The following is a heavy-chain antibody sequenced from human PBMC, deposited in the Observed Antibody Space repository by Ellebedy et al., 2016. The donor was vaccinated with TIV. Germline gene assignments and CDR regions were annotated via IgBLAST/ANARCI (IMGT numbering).Heavy chain of an antibody. D-gene: IGHD6-6*01. J-gene: IGHJ6*02. V-gene: IGHV3-73*01. CDR1: GFTFSGSA. Sequence: GESLKISCAASGFTFSGSAMHWVRQASGKGLEWVGRIRSKANSYATAYAASVKGRFTISRDDSKNTAYLQMNSLKTEDTAVYYCTRRMRYSSSSDFTYFYGMDVWGQGTTVTVSS. CDR3: TRRMRYSSSSDFTYFYGMDV. CDR2: IRSKANSYAT.